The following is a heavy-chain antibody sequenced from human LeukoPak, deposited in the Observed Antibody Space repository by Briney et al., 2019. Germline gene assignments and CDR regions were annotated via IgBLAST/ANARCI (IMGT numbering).Heavy chain of an antibody. Sequence: GGSLRLSCAASGFTFSSYEMNWVRQAPGKGLEWVSYVSSVGSTVYYADSVKGRITISRDNAKNSLYLQMNSLRAEDTAVYYCASLRGSGSHYVAPNTLDYWGQGTLVTVSS. V-gene: IGHV3-48*03. CDR1: GFTFSSYE. D-gene: IGHD1-26*01. CDR2: VSSVGSTV. J-gene: IGHJ4*02. CDR3: ASLRGSGSHYVAPNTLDY.